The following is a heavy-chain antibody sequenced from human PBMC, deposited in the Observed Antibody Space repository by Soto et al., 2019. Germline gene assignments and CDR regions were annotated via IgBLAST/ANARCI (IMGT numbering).Heavy chain of an antibody. D-gene: IGHD4-17*01. J-gene: IGHJ4*02. CDR3: TTDQTLYGDYDQGIDY. CDR1: GFTFSNAW. Sequence: EVQLVASGGGLVKPGGSLRLSCAASGFTFSNAWMSWVRQAPGKGLEWVGRIKSKTDGGTTDYAAPVEGRFTISRDDSKNTLYLQMNSLKTEDTAVYYCTTDQTLYGDYDQGIDYWGQGTLVTVSS. CDR2: IKSKTDGGTT. V-gene: IGHV3-15*01.